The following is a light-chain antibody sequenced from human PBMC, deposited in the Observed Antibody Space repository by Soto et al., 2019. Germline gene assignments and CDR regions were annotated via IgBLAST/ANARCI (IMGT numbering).Light chain of an antibody. CDR1: HSISSY. CDR2: AAS. Sequence: DIPMAQSTCSVSASVGDRVTITCRASHSISSYLTWYQQKPANAPKLLIYAASSLQSGLPSRFSGSGSGTEFTLTISSLHPEDFATYYCQQSYTTPPTFGQGTKVDI. CDR3: QQSYTTPPT. V-gene: IGKV1-39*01. J-gene: IGKJ1*01.